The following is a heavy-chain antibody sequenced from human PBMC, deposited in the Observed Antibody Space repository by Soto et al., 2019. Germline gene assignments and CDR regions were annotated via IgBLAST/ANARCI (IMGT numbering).Heavy chain of an antibody. D-gene: IGHD2-21*02. Sequence: GGSLRLSCAASGFTFSSYAMSWVRQAPGKGLEWVSAISGSGGSTYYADSVKGRFTISRDNSKNTLYLQMNSLRAEDTAVYYCAKEGDIVVVTAHEYFQHWGQGTLVTVSS. CDR1: GFTFSSYA. CDR3: AKEGDIVVVTAHEYFQH. CDR2: ISGSGGST. V-gene: IGHV3-23*01. J-gene: IGHJ1*01.